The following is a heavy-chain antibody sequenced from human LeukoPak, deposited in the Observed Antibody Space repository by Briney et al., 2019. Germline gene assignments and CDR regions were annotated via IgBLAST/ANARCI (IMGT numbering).Heavy chain of an antibody. CDR3: ARRKPYSSGWYGNYFDY. CDR1: GGSISSSSYY. D-gene: IGHD6-19*01. CDR2: IYYSGST. J-gene: IGHJ4*02. V-gene: IGHV4-39*01. Sequence: SETLSLTCTVSGGSISSSSYYWGWIRQPPGKGLEWIGSIYYSGSTYYNPSLKSRVTISVDTSKNQFSLKLSSVTAADTAVYYCARRKPYSSGWYGNYFDYWGQGTLVTVSS.